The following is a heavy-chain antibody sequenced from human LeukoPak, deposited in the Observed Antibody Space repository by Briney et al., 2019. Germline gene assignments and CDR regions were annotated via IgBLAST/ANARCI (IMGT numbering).Heavy chain of an antibody. CDR1: GFKFSSFS. J-gene: IGHJ4*02. CDR3: ARVIGSYGDSAY. D-gene: IGHD3-16*01. V-gene: IGHV3-48*04. Sequence: GGSLRLSCTASGFKFSSFSMNWARQAPGKGLEWLSYISSTSSAIYYADSVKGRFTISRDSAKNSLYLQMDGLRAEDTAIYYCARVIGSYGDSAYWGQGTLVTVSS. CDR2: ISSTSSAI.